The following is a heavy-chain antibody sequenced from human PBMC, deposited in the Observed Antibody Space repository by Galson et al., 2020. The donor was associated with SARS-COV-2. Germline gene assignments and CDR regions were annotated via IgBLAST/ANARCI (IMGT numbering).Heavy chain of an antibody. Sequence: SETLSLTCAVYGTSISSGHYSWNWIRQPPGKGLEWIGYISHSGGTYYNPSLKSRVTISGDRSKNQFSLRLSSVTAADTAVYYCARLHYGEYAPEAFDIWGPGTRVTVAS. J-gene: IGHJ3*02. V-gene: IGHV4-30-2*01. D-gene: IGHD4-17*01. CDR3: ARLHYGEYAPEAFDI. CDR1: GTSISSGHYS. CDR2: ISHSGGT.